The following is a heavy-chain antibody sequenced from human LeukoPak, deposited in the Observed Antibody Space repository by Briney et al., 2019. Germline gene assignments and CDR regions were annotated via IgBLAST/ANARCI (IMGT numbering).Heavy chain of an antibody. D-gene: IGHD4-17*01. V-gene: IGHV4-59*01. J-gene: IGHJ4*02. CDR3: ARHGDGDYPLDY. Sequence: SETLSLTCTVSGGSISSYYWSWIRQPPGKGLEWIGYIYYSGSTNYNPSLKSRVTISVDTSKNQFSLKLSSVTAADTAVYYCARHGDGDYPLDYWGQGTLVTVSS. CDR2: IYYSGST. CDR1: GGSISSYY.